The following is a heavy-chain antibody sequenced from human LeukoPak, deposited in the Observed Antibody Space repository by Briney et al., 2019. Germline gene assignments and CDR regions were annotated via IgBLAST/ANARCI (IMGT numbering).Heavy chain of an antibody. J-gene: IGHJ5*01. CDR2: TYYRSKWYN. Sequence: SQTLSLTFAISGDSVSSNSAAWSWIRQSPSRGLEWLGRTYYRSKWYNDYAISVKSRITINPDASKNQFSLQLNSVTPEDTAVYYCVLSREVLTGTSLNWFDSWGQGTLVTVSS. V-gene: IGHV6-1*01. CDR3: VLSREVLTGTSLNWFDS. CDR1: GDSVSSNSAA. D-gene: IGHD1-20*01.